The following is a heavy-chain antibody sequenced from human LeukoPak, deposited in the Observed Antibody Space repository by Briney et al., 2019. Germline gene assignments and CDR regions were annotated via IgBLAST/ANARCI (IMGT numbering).Heavy chain of an antibody. CDR1: GFTVSSNY. J-gene: IGHJ4*02. CDR2: IYSGGST. CDR3: ARDVSPGIAVAGTLY. Sequence: PGGSLRLSCAASGFTVSSNYMSWVRQAPGKGLEWVSVIYSGGSTYYADSVKGRFTISRDNSKNTLYLQMNSLRAEDTAVYYCARDVSPGIAVAGTLYWGQGTLVTVSS. D-gene: IGHD6-19*01. V-gene: IGHV3-53*01.